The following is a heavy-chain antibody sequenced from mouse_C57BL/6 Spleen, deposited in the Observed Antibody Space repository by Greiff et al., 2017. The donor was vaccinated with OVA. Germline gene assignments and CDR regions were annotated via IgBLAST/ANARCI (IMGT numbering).Heavy chain of an antibody. CDR1: GYTFTSYW. V-gene: IGHV1-74*01. J-gene: IGHJ2*01. D-gene: IGHD2-4*01. Sequence: QLQQPGAELVKPGASVKVSCKASGYTFTSYWMHWVKQRPGQGLEWIGRIHPSDSDTNYNQKFKGKATLTVDKSSSTAYMQLSSLTSEDSAVYYCAIGVYYDYDGGYFDYWGQGTTLTVSS. CDR3: AIGVYYDYDGGYFDY. CDR2: IHPSDSDT.